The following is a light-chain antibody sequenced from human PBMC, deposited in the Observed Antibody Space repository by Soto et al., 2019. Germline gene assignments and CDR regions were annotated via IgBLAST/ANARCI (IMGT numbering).Light chain of an antibody. CDR3: QQLNNYPRS. CDR1: QGISSY. V-gene: IGKV1-9*01. CDR2: AAS. J-gene: IGKJ1*01. Sequence: DIPLTQSPSFLSASVGDRVAITCRASQGISSYLAWYQQKPGKAPKVLIYAASTLQSGVPSRFSGSGSGTEFTLTISSLQPEDFATYYCQQLNNYPRSFGQGTKVEIK.